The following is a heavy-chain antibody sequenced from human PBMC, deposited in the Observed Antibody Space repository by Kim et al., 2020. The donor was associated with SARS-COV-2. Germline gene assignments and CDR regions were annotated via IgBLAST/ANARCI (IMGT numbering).Heavy chain of an antibody. CDR3: ARNADSSRSMDV. V-gene: IGHV3-33*01. D-gene: IGHD2-2*01. CDR2: IWSDGSNK. CDR1: GFTFSNHG. J-gene: IGHJ6*02. Sequence: GGSLRLSCAASGFTFSNHGMHWVRRAPGKGLEWVTVIWSDGSNKYYADSVKGRFTISRDNSMNTLYLHMDSLRAEDTAVYYCARNADSSRSMDVWGQGTTVTVSS.